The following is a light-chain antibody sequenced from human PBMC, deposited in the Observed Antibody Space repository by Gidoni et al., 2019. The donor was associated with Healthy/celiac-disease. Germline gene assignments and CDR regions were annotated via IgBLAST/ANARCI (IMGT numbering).Light chain of an antibody. CDR3: MQALQTPRT. J-gene: IGKJ1*01. Sequence: DIVMTQSPLSLPVTPGEPASISCRSSQSRLHSNGDNYLDGSLQKPGQSPQLLIYLGSNRASGVPDRFSGSGSGTDFTLKISRVEAEDVGVYYCMQALQTPRTFGQGTKVEIK. V-gene: IGKV2-28*01. CDR2: LGS. CDR1: QSRLHSNGDNY.